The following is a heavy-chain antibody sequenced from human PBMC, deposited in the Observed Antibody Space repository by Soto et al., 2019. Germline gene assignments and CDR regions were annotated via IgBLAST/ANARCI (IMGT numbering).Heavy chain of an antibody. V-gene: IGHV3-33*06. Sequence: GGSLRLSCAASGFTFSSYGMHWVRQAPGKGLEWVAVIWYDGSNKYYADSVKGRFTISRDNSKNTLYLQMNSLRAEDTAVYYCAKNQDIVVVPAARGDWFDPWGQGTLVTVSS. J-gene: IGHJ5*02. CDR3: AKNQDIVVVPAARGDWFDP. CDR2: IWYDGSNK. D-gene: IGHD2-2*01. CDR1: GFTFSSYG.